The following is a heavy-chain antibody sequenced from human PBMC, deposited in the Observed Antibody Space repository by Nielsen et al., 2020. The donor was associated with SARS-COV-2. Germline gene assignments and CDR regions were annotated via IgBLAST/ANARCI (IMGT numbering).Heavy chain of an antibody. CDR1: GGSISSGAYY. Sequence: SETLSLTCTVSGGSISSGAYYWSWIRQPPGKGLEWIGYIYYSGSTYYNPSLKSRVTISVDTSTNQLSLKLSSVTTADTALYYCARERVGGITIFGVVTRYGMDVWGQGTTVTVSS. V-gene: IGHV4-30-4*08. CDR3: ARERVGGITIFGVVTRYGMDV. J-gene: IGHJ6*02. CDR2: IYYSGST. D-gene: IGHD3-3*01.